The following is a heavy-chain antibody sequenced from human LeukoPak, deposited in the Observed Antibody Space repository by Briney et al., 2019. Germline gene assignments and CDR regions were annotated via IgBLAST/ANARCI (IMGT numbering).Heavy chain of an antibody. J-gene: IGHJ4*02. V-gene: IGHV3-53*01. D-gene: IGHD6-13*01. CDR2: IYSDGIT. CDR1: GFTVSNNY. CDR3: ARGYSSSWYD. Sequence: PGGSLRLSCAASGFTVSNNYMNWVRQAPGKGLEWVSVIYSDGITFYADSVKGRFTISRDSSKNTLYLQMNSLRAEDTAMYYCARGYSSSWYDWGQGTLVTVSS.